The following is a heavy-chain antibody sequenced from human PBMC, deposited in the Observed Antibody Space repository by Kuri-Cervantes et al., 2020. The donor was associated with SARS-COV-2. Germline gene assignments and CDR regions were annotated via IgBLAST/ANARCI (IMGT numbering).Heavy chain of an antibody. CDR2: INAGNGNT. J-gene: IGHJ4*02. V-gene: IGHV1-3*01. Sequence: ASVKVSCKASGYTFTSYAMHWVRQAPGQRLEWMGWINAGNGNTKYSQKFQGRVTITRDTSASTAYMELSSLRSDDTAVYYCANAYGDYGEYYFDYWGQGTLVTVSS. D-gene: IGHD4-17*01. CDR3: ANAYGDYGEYYFDY. CDR1: GYTFTSYA.